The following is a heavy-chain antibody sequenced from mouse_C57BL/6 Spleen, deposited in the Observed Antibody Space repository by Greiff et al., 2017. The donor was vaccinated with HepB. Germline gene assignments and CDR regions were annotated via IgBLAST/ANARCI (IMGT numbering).Heavy chain of an antibody. J-gene: IGHJ4*01. CDR3: ARYRTTVVAYYYAMDY. CDR1: GYTFTSYW. V-gene: IGHV1-7*01. D-gene: IGHD1-1*01. CDR2: INPSSGYT. Sequence: QVQLQQSGAELAKPGASVKLSCKASGYTFTSYWMHWVKQRPGQGLEWIGYINPSSGYTKYNQKFKDKATLTADNSSSTAYMQLSSLTYEDSAVYYCARYRTTVVAYYYAMDYWGQGTSVTVSS.